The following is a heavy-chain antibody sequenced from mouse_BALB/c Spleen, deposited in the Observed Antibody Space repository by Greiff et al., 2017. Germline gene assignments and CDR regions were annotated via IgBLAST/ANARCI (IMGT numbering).Heavy chain of an antibody. V-gene: IGHV5-17*02. CDR3: ARFGIGNGYDGNYYAMDD. J-gene: IGHJ4*01. D-gene: IGHD2-2*01. CDR2: ISSGSSTI. CDR1: GFTFSSFG. Sequence: EVQGVESGGGLVQPGGSRKLSCAASGFTFSSFGMHWVRQAPEKGLEWVAYISSGSSTIYYADTVKGRFTISRDNPKNTLFLQMTSLRSEDTAMYYCARFGIGNGYDGNYYAMDDWGQGTSVTVSS.